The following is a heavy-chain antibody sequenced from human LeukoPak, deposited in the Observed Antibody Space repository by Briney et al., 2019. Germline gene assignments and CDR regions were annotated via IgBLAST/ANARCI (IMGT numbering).Heavy chain of an antibody. D-gene: IGHD3-3*01. CDR2: INHTGST. V-gene: IGHV4-34*01. J-gene: IGHJ4*02. CDR1: GGSFSGYY. CDR3: ARHAFWSGYCRFDY. Sequence: SETLSLTCAVYGGSFSGYYWSWIRQPPGTGLEWTGEINHTGSTNYNPSLKSRVTISVDTSKNQFSLKLSSVTAADTAVYYCARHAFWSGYCRFDYWGQGTLVTVSS.